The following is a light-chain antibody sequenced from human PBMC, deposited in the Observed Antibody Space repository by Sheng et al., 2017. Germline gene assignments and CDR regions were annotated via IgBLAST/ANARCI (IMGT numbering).Light chain of an antibody. V-gene: IGLV3-1*01. Sequence: SYELTQSPSVSVSPGQTASITCSGDKLGDKYVCWYQQKPGQSPVMVMYQDNKRPSGIPERFSGSNSGNTATLTISGTQAMDEADYFCQAWDISTAIFGGGTKADRP. CDR3: QAWDISTAI. J-gene: IGLJ2*01. CDR2: QDN. CDR1: KLGDKY.